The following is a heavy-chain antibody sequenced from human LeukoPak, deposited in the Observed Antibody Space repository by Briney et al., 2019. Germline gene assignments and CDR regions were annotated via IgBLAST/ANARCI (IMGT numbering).Heavy chain of an antibody. J-gene: IGHJ4*02. CDR3: ARGKVVPAALFGY. Sequence: ASVKVSCKASGYTFTSYGISWVRQAPGQGLEWMGWISAYNGNTNYAQKFQGRVTMTRDTSISTAYMELSRLRSDDTAVYYCARGKVVPAALFGYWGQGTLVTVSS. CDR2: ISAYNGNT. CDR1: GYTFTSYG. V-gene: IGHV1-18*01. D-gene: IGHD2-2*01.